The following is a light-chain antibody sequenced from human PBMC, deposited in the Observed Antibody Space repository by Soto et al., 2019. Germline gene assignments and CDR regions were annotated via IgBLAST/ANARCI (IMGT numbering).Light chain of an antibody. V-gene: IGKV3-11*01. CDR1: QSVTNY. Sequence: EIVLTQSPATLSLSPGERATLSCRASQSVTNYLNWYQQKPGQGPRLLIFDASNRATGTPPRFSGSGSGTDFTLTISSLEPEDFAVYYCQQRSVWPITFGQGTRLEIK. CDR3: QQRSVWPIT. CDR2: DAS. J-gene: IGKJ5*01.